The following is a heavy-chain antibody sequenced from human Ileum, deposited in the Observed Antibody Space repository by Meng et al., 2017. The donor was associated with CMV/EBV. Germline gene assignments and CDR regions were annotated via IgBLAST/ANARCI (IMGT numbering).Heavy chain of an antibody. CDR2: ISPTGTDT. Sequence: QVQLGESWGGLVEPGGSLRLSCAASGFIFSDYYMTWIREAPGKGLEWVSYISPTGTDTNYADSVKGRFTISRDNAKKSLFLQMSSLTAEDTAVYYCVKGHTMINPWGQGTLVTVSS. V-gene: IGHV3-11*05. J-gene: IGHJ5*02. CDR3: VKGHTMINP. D-gene: IGHD3-16*01. CDR1: GFIFSDYY.